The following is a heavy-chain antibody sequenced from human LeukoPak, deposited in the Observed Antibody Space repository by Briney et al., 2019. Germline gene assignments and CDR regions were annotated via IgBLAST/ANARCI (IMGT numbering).Heavy chain of an antibody. CDR3: ATSGRDGYNFPDY. J-gene: IGHJ4*02. Sequence: GASVKVSCKASGYTFTSYDINWVRQATGQGLEWMGWMNPNSGNTGYAQKFQGRVTITRNTSISTAYMELSSLRSEDTAVYYCATSGRDGYNFPDYWGQGTLVTVSS. CDR1: GYTFTSYD. V-gene: IGHV1-8*03. D-gene: IGHD5-24*01. CDR2: MNPNSGNT.